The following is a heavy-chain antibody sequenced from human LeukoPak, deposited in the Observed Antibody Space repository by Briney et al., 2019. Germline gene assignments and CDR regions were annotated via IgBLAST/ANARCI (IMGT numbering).Heavy chain of an antibody. CDR3: ARDEYSSGWYENYYYYMDV. J-gene: IGHJ6*03. V-gene: IGHV1-18*01. CDR2: ISVYNGNT. Sequence: GASVRVSCKASGYTFTSYGISWVQQAPGQGLEWMGWISVYNGNTNYAQKLQGRVTMTTDTSTSTAYMELRSLRSDDTAVYYCARDEYSSGWYENYYYYMDVWGKGTTVTVSS. D-gene: IGHD6-19*01. CDR1: GYTFTSYG.